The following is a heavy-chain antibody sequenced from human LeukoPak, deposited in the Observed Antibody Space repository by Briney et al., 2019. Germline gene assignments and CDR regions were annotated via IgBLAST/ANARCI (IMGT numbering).Heavy chain of an antibody. Sequence: PGRSLRLSCAASGFTFSSYAMRWVRQAPGKGLEWVAVISYDGSNKYYADSVKGRFTISRDNSKNTLYLQMNSLRAEDTAVYDCTRGGDQYTTVGYCMAVWGKGTTVIVSS. V-gene: IGHV3-30*04. CDR3: TRGGDQYTTVGYCMAV. CDR1: GFTFSSYA. CDR2: ISYDGSNK. J-gene: IGHJ6*03. D-gene: IGHD3-16*01.